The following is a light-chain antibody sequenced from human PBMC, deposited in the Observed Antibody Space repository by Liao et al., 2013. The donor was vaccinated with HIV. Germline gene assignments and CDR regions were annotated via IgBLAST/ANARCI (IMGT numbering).Light chain of an antibody. CDR3: QAGDSSTSYV. V-gene: IGLV3-9*01. CDR2: RDS. CDR1: NIGSKN. J-gene: IGLJ1*01. Sequence: SYELTQPLSVSVALGQTARITCGGNNIGSKNVHWYQQKPGQAPVLVIYRDSNRPSGIPERFSGSNSGNTATLTINGTQAMDEADYYCQAGDSSTSYVFGTGTKVTVL.